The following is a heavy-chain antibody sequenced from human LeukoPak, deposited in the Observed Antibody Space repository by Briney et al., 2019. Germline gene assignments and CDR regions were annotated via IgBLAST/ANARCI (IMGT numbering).Heavy chain of an antibody. CDR3: ARDEWLIHRADFILEN. J-gene: IGHJ4*02. V-gene: IGHV3-43*02. CDR2: MSGDGDDT. Sequence: PRGSLRLACTTAGLTFEGYAKHWAHQVTWEGLNWLSLMSGDGDDTYYVDSVKGRFTISRDNSKNSLYLQMSCLRTEDTALYYCARDEWLIHRADFILENWGQGNLVTVSS. D-gene: IGHD6-19*01. CDR1: GLTFEGYA.